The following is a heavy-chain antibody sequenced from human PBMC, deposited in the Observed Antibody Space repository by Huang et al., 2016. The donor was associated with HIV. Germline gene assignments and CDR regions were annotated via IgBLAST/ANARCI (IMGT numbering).Heavy chain of an antibody. Sequence: QVQLQQSGPGLVKPSQTLSLTCAISGDSVSSNSAAWNWIRQYPSRGFEWLGRTDYMSKWYNDYAGSVKSRITIHSDTSKNHFSLQLNSVTPEDTALYYCARGRITMVQGVSPFYYYGMDVWGQGTTVTVSS. V-gene: IGHV6-1*01. CDR2: TDYMSKWYN. J-gene: IGHJ6*02. CDR1: GDSVSSNSAA. D-gene: IGHD3-10*01. CDR3: ARGRITMVQGVSPFYYYGMDV.